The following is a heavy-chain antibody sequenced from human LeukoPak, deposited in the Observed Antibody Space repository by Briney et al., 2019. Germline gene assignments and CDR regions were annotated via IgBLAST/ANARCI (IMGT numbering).Heavy chain of an antibody. CDR1: GGSFSGYY. CDR2: INHSGST. CDR3: ARETPYLTYDILTGYKSDAFDI. J-gene: IGHJ3*02. Sequence: SETLSLTCAVYGGSFSGYYWSWIRQPPGKGLEWIGEINHSGSTNYNPSLKSRVTISVDTSKDQFSLKLSSVTAADTAVYYCARETPYLTYDILTGYKSDAFDIWGQGTMVTVSS. D-gene: IGHD3-9*01. V-gene: IGHV4-34*01.